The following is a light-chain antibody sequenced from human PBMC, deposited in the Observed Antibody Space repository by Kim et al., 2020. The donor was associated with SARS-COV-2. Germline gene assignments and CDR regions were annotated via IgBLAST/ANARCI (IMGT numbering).Light chain of an antibody. J-gene: IGKJ1*01. CDR2: GAS. Sequence: EIVLTQSPGTLSLSPGEIATLSCRASQSIGTSYLVWYQQKPGQAPRLLIYGASNRATGIPDRFSGSGSGTDFNLIISRLEPEDSALYYCHQYVSPPWGFGQGTKVDIK. CDR3: HQYVSPPWG. V-gene: IGKV3-20*01. CDR1: QSIGTSY.